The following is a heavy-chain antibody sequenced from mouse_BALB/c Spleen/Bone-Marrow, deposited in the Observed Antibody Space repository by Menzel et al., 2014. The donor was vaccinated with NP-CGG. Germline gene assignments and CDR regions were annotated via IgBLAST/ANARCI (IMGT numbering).Heavy chain of an antibody. J-gene: IGHJ4*01. V-gene: IGHV2-6-7*01. CDR2: IWGDGST. CDR1: GFSLTGYG. CDR3: ARDSFLITRALDY. D-gene: IGHD2-4*01. Sequence: QVQLQQSGPGLVAPSQSLSITCTVSGFSLTGYGVSWVRQPPGKGLEWLGMIWGDGSTDYNSALKSRLSISKDNSKSQVFLKVNSLQTEDTARYYCARDSFLITRALDYWGQGTSVTVSS.